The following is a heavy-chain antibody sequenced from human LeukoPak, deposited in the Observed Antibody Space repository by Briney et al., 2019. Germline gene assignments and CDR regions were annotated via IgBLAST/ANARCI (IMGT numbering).Heavy chain of an antibody. J-gene: IGHJ6*02. V-gene: IGHV1-2*06. CDR1: GYTFTGYY. Sequence: ASVKVSCKASGYTFTGYYMHWVRQAPGQGLEWMGRINPNSGGTNYAQKFQGRVTMTRDTSISTAYMELSRLRSDDTAVYYCARVRSTVRYTPPYYYYYGMDVWGQGTTVTVSS. CDR3: ARVRSTVRYTPPYYYYYGMDV. CDR2: INPNSGGT. D-gene: IGHD1-1*01.